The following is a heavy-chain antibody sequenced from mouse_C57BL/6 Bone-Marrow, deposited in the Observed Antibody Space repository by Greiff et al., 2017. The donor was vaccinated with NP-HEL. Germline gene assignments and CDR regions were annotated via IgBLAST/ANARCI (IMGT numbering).Heavy chain of an antibody. CDR1: GFTFSNYW. Sequence: EVMLVESGGGLVQPGGSMKLSCVASGFTFSNYWMNWVRQSPEKGLEWVAQIRLKSDNYATHYAESVKGRFTISRDDSKSSVYLQMNNLRAEDTGIYYCTEGGYDWFAYWGQGTLVTVSA. V-gene: IGHV6-3*01. CDR3: TEGGYDWFAY. CDR2: IRLKSDNYAT. D-gene: IGHD2-2*01. J-gene: IGHJ3*01.